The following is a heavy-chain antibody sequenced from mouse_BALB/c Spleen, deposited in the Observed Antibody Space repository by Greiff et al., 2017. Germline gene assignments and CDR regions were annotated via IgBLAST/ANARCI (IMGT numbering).Heavy chain of an antibody. Sequence: QVQLQQSGAELVMPGASVKMSCKASGYTFTDYWMHWVKQRPGQGLEWIGAIDTSDSYTSYNQKFKGKATLTVDESSSTAYMQLSSLTSEDSAVYYCARALRPNAMDYWGQGTSVTVSS. CDR3: ARALRPNAMDY. V-gene: IGHV1-69*01. CDR1: GYTFTDYW. J-gene: IGHJ4*01. CDR2: IDTSDSYT. D-gene: IGHD2-4*01.